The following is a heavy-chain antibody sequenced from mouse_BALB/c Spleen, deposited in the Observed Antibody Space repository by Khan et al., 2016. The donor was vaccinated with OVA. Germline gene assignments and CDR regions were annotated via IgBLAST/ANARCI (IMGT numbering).Heavy chain of an antibody. CDR2: LYYSGTT. CDR3: ARDRGGFDSYYFDY. Sequence: EVQLQESGPGLVKPSQTVSLTCTVTGISITTGNYRWSWIRHFPGNKLEWIGYLYYSGTTTYNPSLIRRTTITRDTSKNRFFLEMNSLTTEDTATYYCARDRGGFDSYYFDYWGQGTALTVSS. J-gene: IGHJ2*01. D-gene: IGHD2-2*01. V-gene: IGHV3-5*02. CDR1: GISITTGNYR.